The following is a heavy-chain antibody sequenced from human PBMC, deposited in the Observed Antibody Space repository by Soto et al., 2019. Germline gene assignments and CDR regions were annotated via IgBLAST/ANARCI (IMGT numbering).Heavy chain of an antibody. CDR2: ISYDGSNK. CDR3: ASFFFRAEDGIRDVRSVSAFLLNRSSDL. D-gene: IGHD3-10*02. V-gene: IGHV3-30-3*01. J-gene: IGHJ2*01. Sequence: GKGLERVAVISYDGSNKYYADSVKGRFTIARDNSKNTLYLQMNSLRAEDTAVYYFASFFFRAEDGIRDVRSVSAFLLNRSSDL.